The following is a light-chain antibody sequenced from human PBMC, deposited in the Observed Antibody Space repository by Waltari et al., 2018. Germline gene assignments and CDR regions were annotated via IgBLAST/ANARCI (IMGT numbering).Light chain of an antibody. V-gene: IGLV4-69*01. Sequence: QLVLTQPPSASASLGASVKLTCTLSSGHSTFAIAWHPQQPEKGPRYLMKVNSDGSHNKGDGIPDRFSGSSSGAERYLSISSLQSDDEADYYCHTWGSGIWLFGGGTKLTVL. CDR3: HTWGSGIWL. J-gene: IGLJ3*02. CDR1: SGHSTFA. CDR2: VNSDGSH.